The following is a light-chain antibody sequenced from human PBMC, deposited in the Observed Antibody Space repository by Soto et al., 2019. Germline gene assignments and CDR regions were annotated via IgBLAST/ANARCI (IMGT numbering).Light chain of an antibody. CDR3: QHYGDRPRT. CDR2: DAS. V-gene: IGKV3-15*01. J-gene: IGKJ1*01. Sequence: EVVLTQSPATLSVSPGERGTLSCRASQYIGSAVAWYHQRSGQAPRLLIFDASIRVPTTPARFSGSVSGTEFTLTISSLESEDFAVYFCQHYGDRPRTVGQGTNVDSK. CDR1: QYIGSA.